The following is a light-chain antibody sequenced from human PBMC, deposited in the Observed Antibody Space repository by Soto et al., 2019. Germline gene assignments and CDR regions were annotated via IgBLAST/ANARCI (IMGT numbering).Light chain of an antibody. CDR3: QQYETFSGT. J-gene: IGKJ1*01. CDR1: QSVSSSY. CDR2: GAS. Sequence: EIVLTQSPGTLSLSPGERATLSCRASQSVSSSYLAWYQQKPGQAPRLLIYGASSRATGIPDRFSGSGSGPDFTITIASLQPDDFATYYCQQYETFSGTFGPGTKVEI. V-gene: IGKV3-20*01.